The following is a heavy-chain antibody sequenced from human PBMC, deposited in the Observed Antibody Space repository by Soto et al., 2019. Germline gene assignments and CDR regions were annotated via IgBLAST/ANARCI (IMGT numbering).Heavy chain of an antibody. CDR2: IYYSGST. V-gene: IGHV4-61*01. D-gene: IGHD4-17*01. Sequence: SETLSLTCTVSGGSVSSGSYYWSWIRQPPGKGLEWIGYIYYSGSTNYNPSLKSRVTISVDTSKNQFSLKLSSVTAADTAVYYCARERTTVVSPNYYYGMDVWGQGTTVTVSS. CDR1: GGSVSSGSYY. CDR3: ARERTTVVSPNYYYGMDV. J-gene: IGHJ6*02.